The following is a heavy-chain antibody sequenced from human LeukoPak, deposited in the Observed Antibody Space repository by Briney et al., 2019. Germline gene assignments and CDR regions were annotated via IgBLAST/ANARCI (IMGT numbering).Heavy chain of an antibody. J-gene: IGHJ6*03. V-gene: IGHV1-69*06. CDR2: IIPIFGTA. D-gene: IGHD6-6*01. CDR1: GYTFTSYG. CDR3: ARESYSSSPLGYYYYMDV. Sequence: ASVKVSCKASGYTFTSYGISWVRQAPGQGLEWMGGIIPIFGTANYAQKFQGRVTITADKSTSTAYMELSSLRSEDTAVYYCARESYSSSPLGYYYYMDVWGKGTTVTVSS.